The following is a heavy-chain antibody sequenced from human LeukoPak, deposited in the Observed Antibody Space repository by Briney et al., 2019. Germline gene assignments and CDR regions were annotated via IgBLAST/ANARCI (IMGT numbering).Heavy chain of an antibody. Sequence: ASVKVSCKASGGTFSSYAISWVRQAPGQGLEWMGGFIPIFGTANYAQKFQGRVTITTDESTTTAYMELSSLRSEDTAVYYCARPEVQWLGQYEYFQHWGQGTLVTVSS. J-gene: IGHJ1*01. CDR1: GGTFSSYA. CDR2: FIPIFGTA. CDR3: ARPEVQWLGQYEYFQH. D-gene: IGHD6-19*01. V-gene: IGHV1-69*05.